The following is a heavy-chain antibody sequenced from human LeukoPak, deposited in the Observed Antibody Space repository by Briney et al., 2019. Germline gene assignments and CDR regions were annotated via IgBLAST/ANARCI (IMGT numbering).Heavy chain of an antibody. CDR3: ARRFRIVGATTGLIDY. CDR1: GFTFSSYS. D-gene: IGHD1-26*01. Sequence: GGSLRLSCAASGFTFSSYSMNWVRQAPGKGLEWVSSISSSSSYIHYADSVKGRFTISRDNAKNSLYLQMNSLRAEDTAVYYCARRFRIVGATTGLIDYWGQGTLVTVSS. CDR2: ISSSSSYI. V-gene: IGHV3-21*01. J-gene: IGHJ4*02.